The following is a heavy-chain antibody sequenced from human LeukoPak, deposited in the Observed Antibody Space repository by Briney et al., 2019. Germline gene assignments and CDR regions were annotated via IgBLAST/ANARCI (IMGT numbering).Heavy chain of an antibody. D-gene: IGHD3-22*01. Sequence: GGTLRLSCAASGFPFSTYGMNWVRQAPGKGLEWVSGISPTGDITYYADSVKGRFTISRDNSKNTLYLQMNSLRAEDTAVYYCAKVRMITMIAYDAFDVWGQGTMVTVSS. J-gene: IGHJ3*01. V-gene: IGHV3-23*01. CDR1: GFPFSTYG. CDR3: AKVRMITMIAYDAFDV. CDR2: ISPTGDIT.